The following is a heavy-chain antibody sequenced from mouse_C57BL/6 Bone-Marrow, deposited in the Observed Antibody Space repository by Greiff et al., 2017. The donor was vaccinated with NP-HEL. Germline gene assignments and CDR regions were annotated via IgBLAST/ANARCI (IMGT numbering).Heavy chain of an antibody. J-gene: IGHJ3*01. D-gene: IGHD1-1*01. V-gene: IGHV5-9-1*02. CDR3: TRVLYYYGSSSWFAY. CDR2: ISSGGDYI. Sequence: EVKLVESGEGLVKPGGSLKLSCAASGFTFSSYAMSWVRQTPEKRLEWVAYISSGGDYIYYADTVKGRFTISRDNARNTLYLQMSSLKSEDTAMYYCTRVLYYYGSSSWFAYWGQGTLVTVSA. CDR1: GFTFSSYA.